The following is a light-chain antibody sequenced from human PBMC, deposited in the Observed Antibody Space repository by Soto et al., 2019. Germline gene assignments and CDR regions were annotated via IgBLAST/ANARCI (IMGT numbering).Light chain of an antibody. Sequence: AIRMTQSPSSLSASTGDRVTITCRASQGISSYLAWYQQNPGKAPKLLIYAASTLQSGVPSRFSGSGSGTDFTLTISCLQSEDFATYYCQQYYSYPRVTFGGGTKVDIK. CDR3: QQYYSYPRVT. V-gene: IGKV1-8*01. J-gene: IGKJ4*01. CDR1: QGISSY. CDR2: AAS.